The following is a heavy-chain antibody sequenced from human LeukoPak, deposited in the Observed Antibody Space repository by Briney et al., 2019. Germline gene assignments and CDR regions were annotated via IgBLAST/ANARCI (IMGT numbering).Heavy chain of an antibody. D-gene: IGHD3-10*01. CDR3: AKYFASGSYYKLPH. J-gene: IGHJ1*01. V-gene: IGHV3-23*01. Sequence: GGSLRLSCAASGFTFSRYAMSWVRQAPGKGLEWVSAISGGGDNTYYADSVRGRFTISRDNSKNTLYLQMNSLRAEDTAVYYCAKYFASGSYYKLPHWGQGTLVTVSS. CDR1: GFTFSRYA. CDR2: ISGGGDNT.